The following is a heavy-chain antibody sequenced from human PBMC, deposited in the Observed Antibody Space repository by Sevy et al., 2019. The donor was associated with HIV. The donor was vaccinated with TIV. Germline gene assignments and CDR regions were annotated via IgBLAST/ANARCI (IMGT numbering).Heavy chain of an antibody. CDR1: GYTFTSYG. CDR2: ISAYNGNT. J-gene: IGHJ6*03. D-gene: IGHD6-13*01. CDR3: AGGNMGSSHARYYYYMDV. V-gene: IGHV1-18*04. Sequence: ASVKVSCKASGYTFTSYGISWVRQAPGQGLEWMGWISAYNGNTNYAQKLQGRVTMTTDTSTSTAYMELRSLRSDDTAVYYCAGGNMGSSHARYYYYMDVWGKGTTVTVSS.